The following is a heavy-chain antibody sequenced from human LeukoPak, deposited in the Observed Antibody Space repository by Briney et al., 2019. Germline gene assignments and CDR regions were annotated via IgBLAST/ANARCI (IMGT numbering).Heavy chain of an antibody. D-gene: IGHD1-26*01. CDR1: GFTFSSYW. CDR3: ARSTPGGSSHYREYYYYYYYMDV. CDR2: IKQDGSEK. Sequence: SGGSLRLSCAASGFTFSSYWMSWVRQAPGKGLEWVANIKQDGSEKYYVDSVKGRFTISRDNAKNSLYLQMNSLRAEDTAVYYCARSTPGGSSHYREYYYYYYYMDVWGKGTTVTVSS. J-gene: IGHJ6*03. V-gene: IGHV3-7*01.